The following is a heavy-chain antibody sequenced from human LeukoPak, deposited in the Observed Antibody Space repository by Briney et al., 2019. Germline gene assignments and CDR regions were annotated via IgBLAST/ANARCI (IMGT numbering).Heavy chain of an antibody. CDR2: IYHSGST. J-gene: IGHJ3*02. CDR1: GYSISSGYY. Sequence: SETLSLTCTVSGYSISSGYYWGWIRQPPGKGLEWIGSIYHSGSTYYNPSLKSRVTISVDTSKNQFSLKLSSVTAADTAVYYCARDRRGYCSGGSCFDDAFDIWGQGTMVTVSS. V-gene: IGHV4-38-2*02. D-gene: IGHD2-15*01. CDR3: ARDRRGYCSGGSCFDDAFDI.